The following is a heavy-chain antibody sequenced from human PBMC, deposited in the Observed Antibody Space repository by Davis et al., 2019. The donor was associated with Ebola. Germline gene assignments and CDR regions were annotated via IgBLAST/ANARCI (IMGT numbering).Heavy chain of an antibody. CDR3: AREELVVVAATQANYYYYGMDV. D-gene: IGHD2-15*01. J-gene: IGHJ6*04. CDR2: ISASHDTI. Sequence: GESLKISCTDSVITFSSYAMTWVRQAPGKGLEWVSYISASHDTIYYADSVKGRFTISRDNAKNAVYLRMNSLRAEDTAVYYCAREELVVVAATQANYYYYGMDVWGKGTTVTVSS. CDR1: VITFSSYA. V-gene: IGHV3-48*04.